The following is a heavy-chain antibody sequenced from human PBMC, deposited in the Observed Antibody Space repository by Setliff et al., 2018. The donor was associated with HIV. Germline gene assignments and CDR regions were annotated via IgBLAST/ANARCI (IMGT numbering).Heavy chain of an antibody. CDR1: GFTFSSYW. J-gene: IGHJ4*02. CDR2: IKQDGSEK. CDR3: AREFTLGYCSGGSCATGDLDY. Sequence: ETLRLSCAASGFTFSSYWMSWVRQAPGKGLEWVANIKQDGSEKYYVDSVKGRFTISRDNAKNSLYLQMNSLRAEDTAVYYCAREFTLGYCSGGSCATGDLDYWGQGTLVTVSS. D-gene: IGHD2-15*01. V-gene: IGHV3-7*05.